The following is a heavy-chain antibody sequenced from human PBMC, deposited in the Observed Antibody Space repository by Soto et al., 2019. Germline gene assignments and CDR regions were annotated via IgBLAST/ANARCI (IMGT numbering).Heavy chain of an antibody. Sequence: QVQLQESGPGLVKPSETLSLTCTVSGGSISSFYWNWIRLSPGKGLERIGYMYYSGMHNSNPSLKSRVTMSVDTSKNQFSLNLKSVTAADTAVYYCARARAMYDSSWFYDSWGQGILVTVSS. CDR2: MYYSGMH. CDR3: ARARAMYDSSWFYDS. V-gene: IGHV4-59*01. J-gene: IGHJ4*02. CDR1: GGSISSFY. D-gene: IGHD3-22*01.